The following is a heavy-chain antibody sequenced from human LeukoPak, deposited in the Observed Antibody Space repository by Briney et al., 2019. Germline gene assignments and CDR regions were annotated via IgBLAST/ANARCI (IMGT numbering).Heavy chain of an antibody. CDR2: INPNSGGT. J-gene: IGHJ4*02. CDR3: ARGRNYYDSSGYFSFDY. D-gene: IGHD3-22*01. CDR1: GGTFSSYA. V-gene: IGHV1-2*02. Sequence: ASVKVSCKASGGTFSSYAISWVRQAPGQGLEWMGWINPNSGGTNYAQKFQGRVTMTRDTSISTAYMELSRLRSDDTAVYYCARGRNYYDSSGYFSFDYWGQGTLVTVSS.